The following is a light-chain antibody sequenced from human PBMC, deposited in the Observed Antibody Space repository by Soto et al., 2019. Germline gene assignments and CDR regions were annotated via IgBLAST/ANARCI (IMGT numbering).Light chain of an antibody. CDR3: QQYNNLPWT. CDR2: GAS. J-gene: IGKJ1*01. CDR1: QSISDT. V-gene: IGKV3-15*01. Sequence: EIGVTQSPVTLSVYTGGRATLSCRAGQSISDTLAWYQQKPGQAPRLLIHGASTRAPGFPARFSGSGSGTDFTLTISSLQSEDFAVYYCQQYNNLPWTFGQGTNV.